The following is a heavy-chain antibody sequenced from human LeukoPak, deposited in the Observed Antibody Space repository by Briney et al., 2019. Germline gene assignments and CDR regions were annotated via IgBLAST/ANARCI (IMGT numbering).Heavy chain of an antibody. Sequence: GSLRLSCAASGFTFSSYAMSWVRQAPGKGLEWVSAIIGSGGSTYYADSVKGRFTISRDNSKNTLYLQMNSLRAEDTAVYYCAKAYCSSTGCLKLVGYFDYWGQGTLVTVSS. J-gene: IGHJ4*02. CDR3: AKAYCSSTGCLKLVGYFDY. V-gene: IGHV3-23*01. CDR1: GFTFSSYA. CDR2: IIGSGGST. D-gene: IGHD2-2*01.